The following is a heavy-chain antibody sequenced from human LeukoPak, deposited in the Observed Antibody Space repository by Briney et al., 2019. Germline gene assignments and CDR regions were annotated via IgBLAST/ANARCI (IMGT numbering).Heavy chain of an antibody. V-gene: IGHV3-23*01. J-gene: IGHJ4*02. CDR1: GFTFSSYA. D-gene: IGHD1-26*01. Sequence: GGSLRLSCSASGFTFSSYAMSWVRQAPGKGLEWVSAISTSGGTTYYADSVKGRFTISRDNSKNTLYLQVNSLRAEDTAVYYCAKCIVGATAPFDYWGQGTLVTVSS. CDR2: ISTSGGTT. CDR3: AKCIVGATAPFDY.